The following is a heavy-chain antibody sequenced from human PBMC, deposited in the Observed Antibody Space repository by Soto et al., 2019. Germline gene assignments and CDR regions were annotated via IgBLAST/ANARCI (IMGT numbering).Heavy chain of an antibody. J-gene: IGHJ4*02. CDR3: ATVFDF. V-gene: IGHV3-74*01. CDR2: IDDEGSGT. CDR1: GFSLSSNW. Sequence: EVQLVESGGGLVQPGGSLRPSCAVSGFSLSSNWMHWVRQVPGKGLVWVSRIDDEGSGTSYADFVKGRFTISRDNAKNTVYLQMNSLRAEDTAVYYCATVFDFWGQGTLVTVSS.